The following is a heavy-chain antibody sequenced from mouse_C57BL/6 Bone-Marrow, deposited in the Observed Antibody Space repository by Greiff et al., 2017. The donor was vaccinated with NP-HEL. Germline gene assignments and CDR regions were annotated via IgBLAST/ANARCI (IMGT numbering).Heavy chain of an antibody. J-gene: IGHJ4*01. V-gene: IGHV1-55*01. D-gene: IGHD4-1*01. CDR3: ARGVTGDYYAMDY. Sequence: QVQLQQPGAELVKPGASVKMSCKASGYTFTSYWITWVKQRPGQGLEWIGDIYPGSGSTNYNEKFKSKATLTVDTSSSTAYMQLSSLTSEDSAVYYCARGVTGDYYAMDYWGQGTSVTVSS. CDR1: GYTFTSYW. CDR2: IYPGSGST.